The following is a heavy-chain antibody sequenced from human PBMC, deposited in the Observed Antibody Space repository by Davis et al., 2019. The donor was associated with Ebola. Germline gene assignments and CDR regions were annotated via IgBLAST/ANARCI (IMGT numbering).Heavy chain of an antibody. CDR2: ISGSGGST. CDR1: GFTFSSYA. V-gene: IGHV3-23*01. J-gene: IGHJ4*02. CDR3: ARNRLGWKWELGY. Sequence: GESLKISCAASGFTFSSYAMSWVRQAPGKGLEWVSAISGSGGSTHYADSVKGRFTISRDNSKNTLYLQMNSLRAEDTAVYYCARNRLGWKWELGYWGQGTLVTVSS. D-gene: IGHD1-26*01.